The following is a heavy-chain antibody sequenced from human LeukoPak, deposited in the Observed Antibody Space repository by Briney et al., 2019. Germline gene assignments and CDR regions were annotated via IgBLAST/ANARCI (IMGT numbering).Heavy chain of an antibody. D-gene: IGHD6-13*01. Sequence: GGSLRLSRAASGFTFSSYAMHWVRQAPGKGLEWVAVISYDGSNKYYADSVKGRFTISRDNSKNTLYLQMNSLRAEDTAVYYCARLMIAAAGIRVDAFDIWGQGTMVTVSS. V-gene: IGHV3-30*04. CDR3: ARLMIAAAGIRVDAFDI. CDR1: GFTFSSYA. J-gene: IGHJ3*02. CDR2: ISYDGSNK.